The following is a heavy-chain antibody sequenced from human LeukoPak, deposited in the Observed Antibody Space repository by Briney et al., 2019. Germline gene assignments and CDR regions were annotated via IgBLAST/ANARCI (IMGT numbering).Heavy chain of an antibody. V-gene: IGHV3-23*01. D-gene: IGHD1-26*01. J-gene: IGHJ4*02. CDR1: GFTFTSYA. Sequence: GGSLRFYCAASGFTFTSYAMSWLRQAPGMGLEWVSLLSGSTGSTNYAEYVKGRFSISRDNSKSTVYLQMSRLRVEDTAVYYCARVPVSAIVGATTLDYWGQGTLVTVSS. CDR2: LSGSTGST. CDR3: ARVPVSAIVGATTLDY.